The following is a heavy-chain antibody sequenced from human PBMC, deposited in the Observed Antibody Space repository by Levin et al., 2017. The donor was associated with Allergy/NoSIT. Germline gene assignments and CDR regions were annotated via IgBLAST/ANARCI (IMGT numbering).Heavy chain of an antibody. CDR3: ACRPNSPYYPYYGLDV. J-gene: IGHJ6*02. Sequence: SETLSLTCTVSGGSISSDTYYWAWVRQPPGKGLEWIGSVYYSGSAYYNPSLKTRLTISLDTSKNQFSLRLNSVTAADTAVYYCACRPNSPYYPYYGLDVWGQGTTVTVSS. V-gene: IGHV4-39*07. CDR2: VYYSGSA. D-gene: IGHD3-22*01. CDR1: GGSISSDTYY.